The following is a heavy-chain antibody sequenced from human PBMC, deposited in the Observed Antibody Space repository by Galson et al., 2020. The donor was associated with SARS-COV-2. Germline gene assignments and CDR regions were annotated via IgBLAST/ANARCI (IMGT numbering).Heavy chain of an antibody. CDR3: ATPRETYYYGSGFDYFDF. D-gene: IGHD3-10*01. Sequence: QAGGSLRLSCAASGFTFSSYSMNWVRQAPGKGLEWVSYISSSSSTIYYADSVKGRFTISRDNAKNSLYLQMNSLRAEDTAVYYCATPRETYYYGSGFDYFDFCGQGTLVTVSS. J-gene: IGHJ4*02. V-gene: IGHV3-48*04. CDR2: ISSSSSTI. CDR1: GFTFSSYS.